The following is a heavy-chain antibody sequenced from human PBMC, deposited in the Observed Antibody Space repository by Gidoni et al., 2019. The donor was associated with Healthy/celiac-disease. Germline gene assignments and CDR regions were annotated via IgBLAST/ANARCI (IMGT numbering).Heavy chain of an antibody. J-gene: IGHJ5*02. V-gene: IGHV3-23*01. CDR1: GFPFCSYA. CDR3: AKDPPVDSSGYYYGWFDP. D-gene: IGHD3-22*01. CDR2: ISGSGGST. Sequence: VPLLESVGGLVPAGGALRLSCAASGFPFCSYARSWVRQAPGKGLEWVSAISGSGGSTYYADSVKGRFTISRDNSKNTLYLQMNSLRAEDTAVYYCAKDPPVDSSGYYYGWFDPWGQGTLVTVSS.